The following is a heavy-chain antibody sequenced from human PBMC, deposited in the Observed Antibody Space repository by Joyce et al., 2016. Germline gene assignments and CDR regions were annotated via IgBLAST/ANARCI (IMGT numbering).Heavy chain of an antibody. J-gene: IGHJ3*01. Sequence: EVQLVESGGGLVKPGGSLRLSCAASGFSFRTYSMNWVRQAPGKGLEGVSSITDSSSYLYYADSVKGRFTISRDNAKKSLYLPMNSLRAEDTAFYYCARVGDTNAFDVWGQGTLVTVSS. CDR1: GFSFRTYS. CDR3: ARVGDTNAFDV. V-gene: IGHV3-21*01. CDR2: ITDSSSYL. D-gene: IGHD3-10*01.